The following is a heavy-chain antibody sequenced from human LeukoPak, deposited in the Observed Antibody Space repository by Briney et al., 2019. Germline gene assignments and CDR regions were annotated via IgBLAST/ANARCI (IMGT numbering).Heavy chain of an antibody. D-gene: IGHD1-1*01. CDR2: IIPILGIA. V-gene: IGHV1-69*04. Sequence: ASVKVSCKASGGTFSSYAISWVRQAPGQGLEWMGRIIPILGIANYAQKFQGRVTITADKSTSTAYMELSSLRSEDTAVYYCARETWNESLNWFDPWAREPWSPSPQ. CDR3: ARETWNESLNWFDP. CDR1: GGTFSSYA. J-gene: IGHJ5*02.